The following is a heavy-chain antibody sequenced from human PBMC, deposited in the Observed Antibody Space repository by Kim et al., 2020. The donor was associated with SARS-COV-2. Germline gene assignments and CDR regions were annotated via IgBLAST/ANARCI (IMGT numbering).Heavy chain of an antibody. V-gene: IGHV3-30-3*01. CDR1: GFTFSSYA. D-gene: IGHD3-3*01. J-gene: IGHJ6*01. Sequence: GGSLRLSCAASGFTFSSYAMHWVRQAPGKGLEWVAVISYDGSNKYYADSVKGRFTISRDNSKNTLYLQMNSLRAEDTAVYYCARDRLDFWSGYYYYYYG. CDR2: ISYDGSNK. CDR3: ARDRLDFWSGYYYYYYG.